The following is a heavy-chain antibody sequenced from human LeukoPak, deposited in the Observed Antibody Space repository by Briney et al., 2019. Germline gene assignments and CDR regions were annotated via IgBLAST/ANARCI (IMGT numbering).Heavy chain of an antibody. Sequence: PSETLSLTCAVYGGSFSGYYWSWIRQPPGKGLEWIGSIYYSGSTYYNPSLKSRVTISVDTSKNQFSLKLSSVTAADTAVYYCANVKGDCSKTSCPRGAFDIWGQGTMVTVSS. CDR1: GGSFSGYY. J-gene: IGHJ3*02. V-gene: IGHV4-34*01. CDR3: ANVKGDCSKTSCPRGAFDI. CDR2: IYYSGST. D-gene: IGHD2-2*01.